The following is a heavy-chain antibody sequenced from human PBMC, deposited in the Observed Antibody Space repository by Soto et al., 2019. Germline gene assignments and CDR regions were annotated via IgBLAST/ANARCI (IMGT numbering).Heavy chain of an antibody. D-gene: IGHD2-15*01. CDR1: GYTFTSYD. V-gene: IGHV1-8*01. Sequence: QVQLVQSGAEVKKPGASVKVSCKASGYTFTSYDINWVRQATGQGLEWMGWMNPNSGNTGYAQKFQVRVTMTRKTSISTAYMELSSLRSEDTAVYYCARVKGYCSGGSCYYYYGMDVWGQGTTVTVSS. CDR3: ARVKGYCSGGSCYYYYGMDV. J-gene: IGHJ6*02. CDR2: MNPNSGNT.